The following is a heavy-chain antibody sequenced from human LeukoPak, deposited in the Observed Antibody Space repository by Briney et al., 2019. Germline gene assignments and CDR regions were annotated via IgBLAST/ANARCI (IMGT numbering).Heavy chain of an antibody. CDR1: GFTFDDYA. V-gene: IGHV3-9*01. CDR2: ISWDSGTI. J-gene: IGHJ4*02. Sequence: GGSLRLSCAASGFTFDDYAMHWVRHAPGKGLEWVSSISWDSGTIGFADSVKGRFTISRDNAKNSLYLQMNSLRPEDTAFYYCAKDRGRAYSSGCFDYWGQGTLVTVSS. CDR3: AKDRGRAYSSGCFDY. D-gene: IGHD6-19*01.